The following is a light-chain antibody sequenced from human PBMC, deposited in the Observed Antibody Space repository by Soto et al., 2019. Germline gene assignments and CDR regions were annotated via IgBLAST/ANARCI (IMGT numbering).Light chain of an antibody. CDR1: SSDVGGYNY. Sequence: QSALTQPASVSGSPGQSITISCTGTSSDVGGYNYVSWYQQHPGKAPKLMICEVSNRPSGVSNRFSGSKSGNTASLTISGLQAEDEADYYCSSYTSSNTEIFGGGTKVTGL. CDR2: EVS. J-gene: IGLJ2*01. CDR3: SSYTSSNTEI. V-gene: IGLV2-14*01.